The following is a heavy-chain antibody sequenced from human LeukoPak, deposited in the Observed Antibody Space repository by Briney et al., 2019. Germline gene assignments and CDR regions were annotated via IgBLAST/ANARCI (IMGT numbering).Heavy chain of an antibody. CDR3: ARDSSSGWYWSGTGGYFDY. D-gene: IGHD6-19*01. Sequence: SETLSLTCTVTGGSISRSYWSLIRQPAGKALHWIGLIHTIRSTNYNPSLKSRVTMSVDTSKNQFSLKLSSVTAADTAVYYCARDSSSGWYWSGTGGYFDYWGQGTLVTVSS. V-gene: IGHV4-4*07. J-gene: IGHJ4*02. CDR1: GGSISRSY. CDR2: IHTIRST.